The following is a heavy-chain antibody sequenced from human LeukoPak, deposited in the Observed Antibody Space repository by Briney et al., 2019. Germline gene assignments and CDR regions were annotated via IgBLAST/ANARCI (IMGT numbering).Heavy chain of an antibody. CDR2: INHRGST. Sequence: SETLSLTCAVYGRSFSGYYWSWIRQPPGKGLEWIGEINHRGSTNYNPSLKSRVTISVDTSKNQFSLKLSSVTAADTAVYYCARQKPDSSGYYYAYYFDYWGQGTLVTVSS. V-gene: IGHV4-34*01. CDR1: GRSFSGYY. J-gene: IGHJ4*02. D-gene: IGHD3-22*01. CDR3: ARQKPDSSGYYYAYYFDY.